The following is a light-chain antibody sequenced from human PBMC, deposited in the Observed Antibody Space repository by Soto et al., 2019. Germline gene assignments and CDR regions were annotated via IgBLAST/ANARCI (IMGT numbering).Light chain of an antibody. CDR3: QHYSSSPTT. CDR1: QSVSRY. CDR2: AAS. Sequence: EIVLTQSPGTLSLSPGERATLSCRASQSVSRYLGWYRQKPGQAPRLLIYAASNRATGIPDRFSGSGSGTDFTLTISRLEPEDFAVYYCQHYSSSPTTFGQGTKVEIK. V-gene: IGKV3-20*01. J-gene: IGKJ1*01.